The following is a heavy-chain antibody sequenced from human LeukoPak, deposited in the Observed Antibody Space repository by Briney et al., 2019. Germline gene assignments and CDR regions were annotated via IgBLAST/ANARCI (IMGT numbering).Heavy chain of an antibody. CDR2: ITGSGGGI. CDR3: AKGTSVTAIRYFDS. J-gene: IGHJ4*02. Sequence: GGSPRLSCAASGFTFSSYAMTWVRQAPGKGLEWISLITGSGGGIYYADSVKGRLTISRDNSKNTLYLQMSSLRPDDTAVYYCAKGTSVTAIRYFDSWGQGTQVTVSS. V-gene: IGHV3-23*01. CDR1: GFTFSSYA. D-gene: IGHD2-21*02.